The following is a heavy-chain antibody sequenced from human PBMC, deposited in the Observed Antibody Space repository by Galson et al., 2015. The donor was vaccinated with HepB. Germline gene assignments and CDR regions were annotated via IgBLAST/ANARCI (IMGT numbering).Heavy chain of an antibody. D-gene: IGHD3-10*01. Sequence: SLRLSSAAPGVTVSRYSRPGVPQAPGKGLEGSSYMTSSSSIIYDADSVKARFTISRDNAKNSLFLQMNSLRDEDTAVYYCARESVRGITIFENGGQGTLVTVSS. CDR2: MTSSSSII. J-gene: IGHJ4*02. V-gene: IGHV3-48*02. CDR3: ARESVRGITIFEN. CDR1: GVTVSRYS.